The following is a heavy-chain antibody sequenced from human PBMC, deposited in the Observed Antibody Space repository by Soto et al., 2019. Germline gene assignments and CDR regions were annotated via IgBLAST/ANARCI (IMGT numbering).Heavy chain of an antibody. V-gene: IGHV4-4*07. D-gene: IGHD1-1*01. J-gene: IGHJ5*02. Sequence: SETLSLTCTVSGASISGFYWSWIRKSAGKGLEWVGRIYATGTTDYNPSLKSGVMMSVDTSKKQLSLKLRTGTAADTAVYYCVRDGTKTLRDWFDPWGQGISVTVSS. CDR1: GASISGFY. CDR3: VRDGTKTLRDWFDP. CDR2: IYATGTT.